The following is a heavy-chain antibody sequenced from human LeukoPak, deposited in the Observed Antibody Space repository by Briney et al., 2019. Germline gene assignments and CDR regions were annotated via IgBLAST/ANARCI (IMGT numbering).Heavy chain of an antibody. CDR2: IYYSGST. Sequence: SETLSLTCTVSGGSISSYYWSWIRQPPGKGLEWIGYIYYSGSTNYNPSLKSRVTISVDTSKNQFSLKLSSVTAADTAVYYCAREHGGWDAFDIWGQGTMVTVSS. D-gene: IGHD2-15*01. CDR1: GGSISSYY. J-gene: IGHJ3*02. V-gene: IGHV4-59*01. CDR3: AREHGGWDAFDI.